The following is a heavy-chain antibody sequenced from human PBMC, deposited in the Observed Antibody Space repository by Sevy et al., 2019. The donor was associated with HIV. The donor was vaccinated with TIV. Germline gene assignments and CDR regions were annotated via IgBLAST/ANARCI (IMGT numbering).Heavy chain of an antibody. Sequence: SETLSLTCTVSGDSISSSPYYWGWIRQSHGKGLEWIGSIYYSGSTYYNPSLKSRVPISADTSKNQFSLKLNSVTAADTAVYYCARQVGQLRFFDWSPGYFDYWGQGILVTVSS. V-gene: IGHV4-39*01. CDR1: GDSISSSPYY. D-gene: IGHD3-9*01. CDR3: ARQVGQLRFFDWSPGYFDY. CDR2: IYYSGST. J-gene: IGHJ4*02.